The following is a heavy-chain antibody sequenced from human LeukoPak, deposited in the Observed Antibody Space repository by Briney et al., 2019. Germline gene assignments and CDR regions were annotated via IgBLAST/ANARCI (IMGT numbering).Heavy chain of an antibody. CDR1: GFTFDDYG. Sequence: GGSLRPSCAASGFTFDDYGMSWVRQAPGKGLEWVSCINWDGGSTGYADSVKGRFTISRDNAKNSLYLQMNSPRAEDTAVYYCARCQYSGSYFGVTDGAFDIWGKGTMVTVSS. CDR3: ARCQYSGSYFGVTDGAFDI. CDR2: INWDGGST. J-gene: IGHJ3*02. D-gene: IGHD1-26*01. V-gene: IGHV3-20*04.